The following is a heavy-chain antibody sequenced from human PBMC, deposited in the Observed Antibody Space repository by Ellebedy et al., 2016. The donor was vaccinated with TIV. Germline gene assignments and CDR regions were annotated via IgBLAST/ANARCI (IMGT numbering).Heavy chain of an antibody. Sequence: GESLKISXAASGFTFSNYAMSWVRQAPGKGLEWVSAISGSGGGAYYTELVKGRFTISRDNSKNRLLLQMNNLRAEDTAVYYCAKALYGGNFWGQGTLVTVSS. CDR2: ISGSGGGA. CDR1: GFTFSNYA. D-gene: IGHD4-23*01. V-gene: IGHV3-23*01. J-gene: IGHJ4*02. CDR3: AKALYGGNF.